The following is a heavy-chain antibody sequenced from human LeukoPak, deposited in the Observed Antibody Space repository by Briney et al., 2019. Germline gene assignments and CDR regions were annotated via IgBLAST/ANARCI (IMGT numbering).Heavy chain of an antibody. D-gene: IGHD3-9*01. CDR3: ARDKSHYWLSPFEY. V-gene: IGHV3-21*01. Sequence: GGSLRLSCAASGFTFSSYSMNWVRQAPGKGLEWVSSITSSSSSYIYYADSVKGRFTISRDNAKNSLYLQMNSLRAEDTAVYYCARDKSHYWLSPFEYWGQGTLVTVSS. J-gene: IGHJ4*02. CDR1: GFTFSSYS. CDR2: ITSSSSSYI.